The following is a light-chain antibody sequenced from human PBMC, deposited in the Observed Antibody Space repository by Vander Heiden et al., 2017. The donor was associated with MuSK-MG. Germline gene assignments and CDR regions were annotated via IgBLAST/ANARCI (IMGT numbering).Light chain of an antibody. V-gene: IGKV4-1*01. J-gene: IGKJ5*01. CDR1: QTVLYGPIKKKC. CDR2: WAA. CDR3: QQKWSTPSIS. Sequence: DGVMTQSAASLAVSLGERATLNCKPSQTVLYGPIKKKCLSWYQQKTGQPPKLLIHWAAARRSGVPHRFSGSGSGTDFALTITSLQAEDVAVFYCQQKWSTPSISLAKGTRLKIK.